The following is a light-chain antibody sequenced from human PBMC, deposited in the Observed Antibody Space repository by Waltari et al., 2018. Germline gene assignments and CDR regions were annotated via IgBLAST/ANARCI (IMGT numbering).Light chain of an antibody. CDR2: STG. CDR1: PGAVPRGSY. Sequence: QTVVTQEPSLTVSPGGTVTLTCASSPGAVPRGSYPTWFQQKPGQAPRALIYSTGNKHPWTPARFSGSLLVGKAALTLSGVQPEDEAEYYCLLYYGGAQLVFGGGTKLTVL. CDR3: LLYYGGAQLV. V-gene: IGLV7-43*01. J-gene: IGLJ2*01.